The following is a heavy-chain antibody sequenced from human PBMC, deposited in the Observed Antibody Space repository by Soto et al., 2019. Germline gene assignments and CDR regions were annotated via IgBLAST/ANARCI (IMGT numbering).Heavy chain of an antibody. V-gene: IGHV3-23*01. CDR2: ISGTGGDI. J-gene: IGHJ4*02. CDR3: VKEGDDDGSGTAFYSGWGPSFYFAH. CDR1: GFTFSYFS. Sequence: GGSLRLSCAASGFTFSYFSMTWVRQAPGKGLEWVATISGTGGDIYYADSVQGRFSISRDNSKNTLYLQMDSLRAEETATYFCVKEGDDDGSGTAFYSGWGPSFYFAHWGPGTLVTVPS. D-gene: IGHD3-10*01.